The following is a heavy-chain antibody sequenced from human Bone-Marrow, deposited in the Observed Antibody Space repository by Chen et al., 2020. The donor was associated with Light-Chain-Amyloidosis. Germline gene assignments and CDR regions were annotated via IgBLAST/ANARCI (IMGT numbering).Heavy chain of an antibody. CDR2: IYPDDSDA. J-gene: IGHJ4*02. CDR3: ARRRDGYNFDY. D-gene: IGHD5-12*01. CDR1: GYTFPNYW. V-gene: IGHV5-51*01. Sequence: EVQLEQSGQEVKKPGEYLKISCKGSGYTFPNYWIGWVRQMHGKGLEWMGVIYPDDSDARYRPSFEGQVTSSADNSITTAYLQWRSLKASDTAMYYCARRRDGYNFDYWGQGTLVTVSS.